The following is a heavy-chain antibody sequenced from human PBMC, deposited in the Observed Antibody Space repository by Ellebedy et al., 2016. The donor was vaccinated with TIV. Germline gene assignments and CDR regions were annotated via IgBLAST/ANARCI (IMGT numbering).Heavy chain of an antibody. CDR2: INHSGST. CDR1: GGSFSGYY. Sequence: SETLSLTCTVYGGSFSGYYWSWIRQPPGKVLEWIGEINHSGSTNYNPSLKSRVTISVDTSKNQFSLKLSSVTAADTAVYYCARGALWFGESYYFGYWGQGTLVTVSS. V-gene: IGHV4-34*01. D-gene: IGHD3-10*01. CDR3: ARGALWFGESYYFGY. J-gene: IGHJ4*02.